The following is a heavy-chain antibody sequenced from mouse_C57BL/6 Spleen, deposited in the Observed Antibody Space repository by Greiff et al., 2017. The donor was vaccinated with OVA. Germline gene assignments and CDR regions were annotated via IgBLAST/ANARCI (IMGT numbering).Heavy chain of an antibody. D-gene: IGHD2-4*01. Sequence: VQRVESGAELVRPGTSVKVSCKASGYAFTNYLIEWVKQRPGQGLEWIGVINPGSGGTNYNEKFKGKATLTADKSSSTAYMQLSSLTSEDSAVYFCARGGYDYDDAMDYWGQGTSVTVSS. CDR1: GYAFTNYL. V-gene: IGHV1-54*01. CDR3: ARGGYDYDDAMDY. CDR2: INPGSGGT. J-gene: IGHJ4*01.